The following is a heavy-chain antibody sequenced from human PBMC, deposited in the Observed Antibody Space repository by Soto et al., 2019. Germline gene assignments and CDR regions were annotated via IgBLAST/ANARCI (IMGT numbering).Heavy chain of an antibody. CDR1: GGTFSSYA. D-gene: IGHD3-22*01. CDR3: ARDRRYYYDSSGSYGMDV. Sequence: SVKVSCKASGGTFSSYAISWVRQAPGQGLEWMGGIIPIFGTANYAQKFQGRVTITADESTSTAYMELSSLRSEDTAVYYCARDRRYYYDSSGSYGMDVWGQGTTVTVSS. CDR2: IIPIFGTA. V-gene: IGHV1-69*13. J-gene: IGHJ6*02.